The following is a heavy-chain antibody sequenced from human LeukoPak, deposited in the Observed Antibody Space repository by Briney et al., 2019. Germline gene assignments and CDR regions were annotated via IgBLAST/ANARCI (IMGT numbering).Heavy chain of an antibody. D-gene: IGHD3-22*01. CDR3: TRGSIAYYYMDV. J-gene: IGHJ6*03. Sequence: PSETLSLTCTVSGGSISSYYWSWIRQPPGKGLEWIGNIYYSGSTNYNPSLKSRVTISVDTSKNQFSLRLSSVTAADTAVYYCTRGSIAYYYMDVWGKGTTVTISS. CDR2: IYYSGST. CDR1: GGSISSYY. V-gene: IGHV4-59*01.